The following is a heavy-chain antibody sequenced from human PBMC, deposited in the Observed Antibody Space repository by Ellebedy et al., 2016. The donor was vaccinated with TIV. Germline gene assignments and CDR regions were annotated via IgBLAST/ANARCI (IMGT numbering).Heavy chain of an antibody. CDR1: GFTFSTYT. CDR3: ARKVPAPTTVPPNWYFDL. J-gene: IGHJ2*01. V-gene: IGHV3-21*01. D-gene: IGHD4-17*01. Sequence: GESLKISCAASGFTFSTYTMNWVRQAPGKGLERVSSISGSSTYIYYADSVKGRFAISRDNAKNSLYLQINSLRAEDTAVYYSARKVPAPTTVPPNWYFDLWGRGTLVTVSS. CDR2: ISGSSTYI.